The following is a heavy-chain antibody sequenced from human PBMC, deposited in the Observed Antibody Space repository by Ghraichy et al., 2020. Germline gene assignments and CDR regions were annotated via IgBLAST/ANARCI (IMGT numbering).Heavy chain of an antibody. J-gene: IGHJ6*02. CDR1: GFAFSTFS. V-gene: IGHV3-30*04. D-gene: IGHD6-6*01. CDR3: ARASVASSSHYYSLDV. Sequence: LSLTCAASGFAFSTFSIHWVRQAPGKGLEWVAAISKDGINKFYADSVKGRFTISRDNSKNTLFLQMSSLRADDTAVYFCARASVASSSHYYSLDVWGQGNTLTVSS. CDR2: ISKDGINK.